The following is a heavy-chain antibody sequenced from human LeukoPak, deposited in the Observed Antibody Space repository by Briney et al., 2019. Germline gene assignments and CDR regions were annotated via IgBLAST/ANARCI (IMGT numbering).Heavy chain of an antibody. CDR3: VKDSSGESPLYLSH. J-gene: IGHJ4*02. D-gene: IGHD3-16*01. CDR2: ILSDGTIT. V-gene: IGHV3-64D*06. Sequence: QAGGSLRLSCSASGFTFSTHVMHWVRQAPGRGLEYLSDILSDGTITYYADSVKGRFIVSRENSKNTLYLQMSSLRPDDTAVCYCVKDSSGESPLYLSHWGQGTLVTVSS. CDR1: GFTFSTHV.